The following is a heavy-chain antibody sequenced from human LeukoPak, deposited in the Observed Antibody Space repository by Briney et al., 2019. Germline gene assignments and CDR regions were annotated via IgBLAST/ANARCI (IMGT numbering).Heavy chain of an antibody. Sequence: SQTLSLTCTVSSGSMSSGNYYWNWLRQHPGKGLEWIGYISHSGNTYYNPSLKSRVTMSVDTSVNQFSLKLSSVTAADTAVYYCVTYYFDSSGPKKNYWGQGTLVTVSS. CDR1: SGSMSSGNYY. D-gene: IGHD3-22*01. J-gene: IGHJ4*02. CDR2: ISHSGNT. CDR3: VTYYFDSSGPKKNY. V-gene: IGHV4-31*03.